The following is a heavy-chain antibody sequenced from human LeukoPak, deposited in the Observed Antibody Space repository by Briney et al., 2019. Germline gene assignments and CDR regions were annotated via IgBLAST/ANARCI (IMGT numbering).Heavy chain of an antibody. V-gene: IGHV3-9*01. Sequence: PGGSLRLSCAASGFTFDDYAMHWVRQAPGKGLEWVSGISWNSGSIGYADSVKGRFTISRDNAKNSLYLQMNSLRAEDTAVYYCAREVHYYGSGSYYTAFDIWGQGTMVTVSS. D-gene: IGHD3-10*01. CDR2: ISWNSGSI. CDR3: AREVHYYGSGSYYTAFDI. J-gene: IGHJ3*02. CDR1: GFTFDDYA.